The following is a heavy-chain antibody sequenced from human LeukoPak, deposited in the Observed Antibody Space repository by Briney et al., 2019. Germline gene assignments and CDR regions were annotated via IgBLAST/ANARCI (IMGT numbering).Heavy chain of an antibody. V-gene: IGHV3-21*01. D-gene: IGHD1-26*01. CDR1: GFTFSSYS. J-gene: IGHJ4*02. CDR3: ARDQLSRGAASDY. Sequence: GGSLRLSCAASGFTFSSYSMNWVRQAPGKGLEWVSSISSSSSYIYYADSVKGRFTISRDNAKNSLYLQMNSLRAEDTAAYYCARDQLSRGAASDYWGQGTLVTVSS. CDR2: ISSSSSYI.